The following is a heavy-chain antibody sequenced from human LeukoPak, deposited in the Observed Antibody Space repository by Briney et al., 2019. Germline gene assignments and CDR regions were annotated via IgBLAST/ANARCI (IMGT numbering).Heavy chain of an antibody. CDR3: ARAYYYDSSGPSGY. CDR2: ISTSSSYI. Sequence: PGGSLRLSCAASGFTFSSFGMNWVRQAPGKGLEWVSFISTSSSYIYYADPVKGRFTISRDNAKNSLYLQMNSLRAEDTAVYYCARAYYYDSSGPSGYWGQGTLVTVSS. CDR1: GFTFSSFG. D-gene: IGHD3-22*01. J-gene: IGHJ4*02. V-gene: IGHV3-21*01.